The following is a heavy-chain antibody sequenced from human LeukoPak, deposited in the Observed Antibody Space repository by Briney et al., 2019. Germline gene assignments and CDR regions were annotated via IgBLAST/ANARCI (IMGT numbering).Heavy chain of an antibody. J-gene: IGHJ4*02. Sequence: ASVKVSCKASGYTFTSYGISWVRQAPVQELEWMGWISVYNGNTNYAQKLQGRVTMTTDTSTSTAYMELRSLRSDDTAVYYCARGRGYCSSTSCQLTDYWGQGTLVTVSS. CDR2: ISVYNGNT. CDR3: ARGRGYCSSTSCQLTDY. CDR1: GYTFTSYG. V-gene: IGHV1-18*01. D-gene: IGHD2-2*01.